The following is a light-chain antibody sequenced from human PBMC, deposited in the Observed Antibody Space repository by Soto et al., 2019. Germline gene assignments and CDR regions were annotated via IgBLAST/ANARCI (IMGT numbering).Light chain of an antibody. V-gene: IGKV3-11*01. CDR3: QQRSNWPPIT. CDR1: QSVSSY. CDR2: DAS. Sequence: EIGLEQSPATLSLSPGNRPTLSCRASQSVSSYLAWYQQKPGQPPRLLIYDASKRANGIPARFSGSGSGADFTLTISSLEPEDFAFYYCQQRSNWPPITFGQGTRLEIK. J-gene: IGKJ5*01.